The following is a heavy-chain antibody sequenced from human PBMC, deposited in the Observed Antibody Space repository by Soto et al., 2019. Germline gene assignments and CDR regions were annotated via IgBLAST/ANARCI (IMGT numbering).Heavy chain of an antibody. CDR1: GFTFSDFY. Sequence: QVQLVESGGGLVKPGGSLRLSCAASGFTFSDFYMSWIRQAPGKGLEWISYISSGSTNIFYADSVKGPFTVSRDNAKNSAYLQMDILRAEDTAVYYCARDRNAAGSDYWGQGTLVTVSS. D-gene: IGHD1-1*01. CDR2: ISSGSTNI. V-gene: IGHV3-11*01. CDR3: ARDRNAAGSDY. J-gene: IGHJ4*02.